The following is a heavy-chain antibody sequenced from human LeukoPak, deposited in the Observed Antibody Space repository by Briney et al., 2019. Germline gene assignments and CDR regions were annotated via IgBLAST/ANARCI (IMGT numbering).Heavy chain of an antibody. D-gene: IGHD3-22*01. V-gene: IGHV3-48*03. CDR3: ARDSSGYFHWFDP. CDR1: GFTFSSYE. CDR2: ISSSGSTI. Sequence: GGSLRLSCAASGFTFSSYEMNWVRQAPGKGLEWVSYISSSGSTIYYADSVKGRLTISRDNAKNSLYLQMNSLRAEDTAVYYCARDSSGYFHWFDPWGQGTLVTVSS. J-gene: IGHJ5*02.